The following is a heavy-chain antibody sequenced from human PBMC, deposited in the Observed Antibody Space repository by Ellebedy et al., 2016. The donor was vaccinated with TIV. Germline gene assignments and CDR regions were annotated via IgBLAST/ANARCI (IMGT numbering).Heavy chain of an antibody. J-gene: IGHJ5*02. V-gene: IGHV3-74*01. CDR3: AGDGPQTWTTIDH. Sequence: PGGSLRLSCAASGFTFSTYWMHWVRQAPGKGLEWVSRIKTDGTITDYADSVKGRFTISRDNAKNTLYLHMNTLRAEDTTVYFCAGDGPQTWTTIDHWGQGALVTVSS. CDR2: IKTDGTIT. D-gene: IGHD3/OR15-3a*01. CDR1: GFTFSTYW.